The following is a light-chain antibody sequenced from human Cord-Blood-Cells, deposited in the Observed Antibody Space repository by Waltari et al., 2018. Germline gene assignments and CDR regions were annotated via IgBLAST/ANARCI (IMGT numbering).Light chain of an antibody. CDR1: QSVSSY. CDR3: QQRSNWPRLT. Sequence: EIVLTQSPATLSLSPGERATLSCRASQSVSSYLAWYQQKPGQAPRPLIYDASNRATGIPARFSGSGSGTDFTLTISSLEPEDVAVYYCQQRSNWPRLTFGGGTKVEVK. J-gene: IGKJ4*01. CDR2: DAS. V-gene: IGKV3-11*01.